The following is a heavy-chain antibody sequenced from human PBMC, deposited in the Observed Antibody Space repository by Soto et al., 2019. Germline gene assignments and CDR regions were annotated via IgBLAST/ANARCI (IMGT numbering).Heavy chain of an antibody. CDR1: GFTFTSCA. CDR3: AKDRVAIYAAVAPDF. D-gene: IGHD6-19*01. J-gene: IGHJ4*02. V-gene: IGHV3-23*01. Sequence: GGSLRLSCAASGFTFTSCAMSWVRQAPGKGLEWVSAISGSGGSTYYADSVKGRFTISRDNSKNTLYLQMNSLRAEDTAVYYCAKDRVAIYAAVAPDFWGQGTLVTVSS. CDR2: ISGSGGST.